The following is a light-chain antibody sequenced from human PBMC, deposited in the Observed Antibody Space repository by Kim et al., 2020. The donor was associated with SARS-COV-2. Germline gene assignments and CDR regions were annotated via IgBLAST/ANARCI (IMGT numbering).Light chain of an antibody. CDR2: DVS. CDR3: SSYTSSSTLHV. Sequence: STDTTRGVLDHCFVTVYQHHPSKAPKLMIYDVSNRPSGVSIRFSGAKSGNTASLNISGLQAEDEADYYCSSYTSSSTLHVFGTGTKVTVL. J-gene: IGLJ1*01. V-gene: IGLV2-14*03. CDR1: TRGVLDHCF.